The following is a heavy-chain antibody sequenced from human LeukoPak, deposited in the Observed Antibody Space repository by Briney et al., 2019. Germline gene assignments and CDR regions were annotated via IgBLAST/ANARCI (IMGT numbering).Heavy chain of an antibody. J-gene: IGHJ4*02. Sequence: PGGSLRLSCAASGXTFSSYWLHWVRQAPGEGLVWVSRINPDGSATAYAASVKGRFTISRDNVRNTLYLQMNSLRAEDTAVYFCARVGGSSEFDYWGQGTLVTVSS. V-gene: IGHV3-74*01. D-gene: IGHD1-26*01. CDR1: GXTFSSYW. CDR3: ARVGGSSEFDY. CDR2: INPDGSAT.